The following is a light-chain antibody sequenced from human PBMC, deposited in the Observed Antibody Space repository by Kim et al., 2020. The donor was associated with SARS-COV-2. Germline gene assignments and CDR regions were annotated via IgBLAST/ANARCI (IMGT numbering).Light chain of an antibody. CDR3: QQSYSTPYT. CDR1: QSIAYF. V-gene: IGKV1-39*01. Sequence: SPSVGEKVTITCRSSQSIAYFLNWYQQKPGKAPQLLIYAASTLQSGVPSRFSGSGSGTDFTLAISSLQPEDFATYYCQQSYSTPYTFGQGTKLEI. J-gene: IGKJ2*01. CDR2: AAS.